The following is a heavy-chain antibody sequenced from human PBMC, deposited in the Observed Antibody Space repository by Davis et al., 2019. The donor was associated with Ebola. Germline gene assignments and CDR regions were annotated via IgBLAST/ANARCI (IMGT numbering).Heavy chain of an antibody. Sequence: MPGGSLRLSCAASGFTFTSYAMHWVRQAPGQRLEWMGWINAGNGNTKYSQIFQDRVTISVDTSASTTYMELSSLRFEDTAVYYCARDMGGWSGYDLDYWGQGTLVTVSS. D-gene: IGHD5-12*01. CDR1: GFTFTSYA. J-gene: IGHJ4*02. CDR3: ARDMGGWSGYDLDY. CDR2: INAGNGNT. V-gene: IGHV1-3*01.